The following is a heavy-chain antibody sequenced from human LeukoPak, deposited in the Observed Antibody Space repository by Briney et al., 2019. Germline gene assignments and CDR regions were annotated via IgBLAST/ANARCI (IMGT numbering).Heavy chain of an antibody. Sequence: GRSLRLSCVASGFTFSNYVMHWVRQAPGQGLEWVALISYDGSNENYADSVKGRFTISRDNSKNTLYLQMNSLRAEDTAVYYCARVFRITKTTGMDVWGQGTTVTVSS. CDR1: GFTFSNYV. J-gene: IGHJ6*02. D-gene: IGHD3-10*01. CDR2: ISYDGSNE. CDR3: ARVFRITKTTGMDV. V-gene: IGHV3-30-3*01.